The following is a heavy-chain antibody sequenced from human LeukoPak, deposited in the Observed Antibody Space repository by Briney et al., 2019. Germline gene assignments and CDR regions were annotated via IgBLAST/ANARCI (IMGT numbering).Heavy chain of an antibody. Sequence: PGGSLKLPCAASGFTFSSYGMHWVCQAPGKGLEWVAVISYDGSNKYYADSVKGRFTISRDNSKNTLYLQINSLRAEDTAVYYCAKEWCSGGSCSVDYWGQGTLVTVSS. CDR1: GFTFSSYG. CDR2: ISYDGSNK. D-gene: IGHD2-15*01. V-gene: IGHV3-30*18. J-gene: IGHJ4*02. CDR3: AKEWCSGGSCSVDY.